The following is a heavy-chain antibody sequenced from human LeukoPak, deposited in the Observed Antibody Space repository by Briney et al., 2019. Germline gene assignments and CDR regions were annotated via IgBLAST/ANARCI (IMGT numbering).Heavy chain of an antibody. Sequence: PSETLSLTCTVSGGSISSGGYYWSWIRQPPGKGLEWIGYIYHSGSTYYNPSLKSRVTISVDRSKNQFSLKLSSVTAADTAVYYCARSLTPDAFDIWGQGTMATVSS. CDR2: IYHSGST. CDR3: ARSLTPDAFDI. J-gene: IGHJ3*02. CDR1: GGSISSGGYY. V-gene: IGHV4-30-2*01.